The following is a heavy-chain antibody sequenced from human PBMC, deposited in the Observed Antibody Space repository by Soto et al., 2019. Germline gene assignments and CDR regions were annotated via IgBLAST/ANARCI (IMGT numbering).Heavy chain of an antibody. CDR3: AKGRGGSGSLTHRVDF. D-gene: IGHD3-10*01. CDR1: GFTFNNYA. Sequence: EVQLLESGGGLVQPGGSLRLSCAASGFTFNNYAMTWVRQAPGKGLEWVSVISGGGDTTSYADSVKGRFTVSRDGSKITLYLHMSSLSAEDTALYYCAKGRGGSGSLTHRVDFWGQGTLVTVSS. CDR2: ISGGGDTT. J-gene: IGHJ4*02. V-gene: IGHV3-23*01.